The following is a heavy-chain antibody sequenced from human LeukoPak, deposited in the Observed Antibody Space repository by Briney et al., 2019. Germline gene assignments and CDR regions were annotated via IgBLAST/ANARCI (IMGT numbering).Heavy chain of an antibody. CDR3: VRDPEALDY. J-gene: IGHJ4*02. Sequence: PGGSLRLSCAASGFTFSSYSMNWVRQAPGKELEWVSYISRGRPTIHYADSVKGRFTISRDNAKNSLYLQMNSLRDEDTAVYYCVRDPEALDYWGQGTLVTVSS. CDR2: ISRGRPTI. V-gene: IGHV3-48*02. CDR1: GFTFSSYS.